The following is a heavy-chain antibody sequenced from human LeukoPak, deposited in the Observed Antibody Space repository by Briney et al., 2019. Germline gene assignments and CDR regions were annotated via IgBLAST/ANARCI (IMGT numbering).Heavy chain of an antibody. J-gene: IGHJ4*02. CDR2: IYMGGNT. CDR1: GFTVSSHD. V-gene: IGHV3-53*04. Sequence: GGSLRLSCAASGFTVSSHDMSWVRQAPGKGLEWVSVIYMGGNTFYADSVKGRFTISRHTSKNTLCLQMNSLRVEDTAVYYCARVGDEVAYTRGYLDYWGQGTLVTVSS. CDR3: ARVGDEVAYTRGYLDY. D-gene: IGHD3-16*01.